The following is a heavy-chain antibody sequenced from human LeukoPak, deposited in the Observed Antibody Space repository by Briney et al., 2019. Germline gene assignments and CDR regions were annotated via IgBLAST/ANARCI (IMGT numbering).Heavy chain of an antibody. D-gene: IGHD3-3*01. CDR3: ARTEDFWSGKNWFDP. J-gene: IGHJ5*02. Sequence: SQTLSLTCTVSGGSISSGGYYWSWIRQHPGKGLEWIGYIYYSGGTYYNPSLKSRVTISVDTSKNQFSLKLSSVTAADTAVYYCARTEDFWSGKNWFDPWGQGTLVTVSS. CDR1: GGSISSGGYY. CDR2: IYYSGGT. V-gene: IGHV4-31*03.